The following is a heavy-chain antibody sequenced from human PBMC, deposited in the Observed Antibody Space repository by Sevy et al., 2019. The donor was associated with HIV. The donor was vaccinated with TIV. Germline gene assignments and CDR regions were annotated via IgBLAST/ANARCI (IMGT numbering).Heavy chain of an antibody. CDR2: IYYSGST. V-gene: IGHV4-30-4*01. CDR1: GGSISSGGYY. Sequence: SETLSLTCTVSGGSISSGGYYWSWIRQPPGKGLEWIGYIYYSGSTYYNPSLKSRVTISVDTSKNQFSLKLSSVTAADTAAYYCASYIAAAAPGWFDPWGQGTLVTVSS. D-gene: IGHD6-13*01. CDR3: ASYIAAAAPGWFDP. J-gene: IGHJ5*02.